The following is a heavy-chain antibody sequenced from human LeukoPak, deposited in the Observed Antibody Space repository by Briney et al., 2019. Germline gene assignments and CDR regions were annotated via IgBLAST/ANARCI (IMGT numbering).Heavy chain of an antibody. CDR2: MNPNSGNT. CDR1: GYTFTSYD. J-gene: IGHJ4*02. D-gene: IGHD2-2*02. V-gene: IGHV1-8*03. Sequence: ASVNISCKASGYTFTSYDINWVRQATGQGLEWMGWMNPNSGNTGYAQKFQGRVTITRNTSISTAYMELSSLRSEDTAVYYCARGQYQLLYPLDYWGQGTLVTVSS. CDR3: ARGQYQLLYPLDY.